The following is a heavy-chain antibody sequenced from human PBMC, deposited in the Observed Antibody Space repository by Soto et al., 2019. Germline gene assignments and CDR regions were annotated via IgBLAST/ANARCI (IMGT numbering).Heavy chain of an antibody. J-gene: IGHJ4*02. CDR2: INAIYGTT. CDR1: GYTFTSYA. D-gene: IGHD6-13*01. V-gene: IGHV1-3*01. CDR3: ARVSSSWYKDYFDY. Sequence: ASVKVSCKASGYTFTSYAMHWMRQAPGQRLEWMGGINAIYGTTNYAQRFQGRVTITADESTSTAYMELSSLRSEDTAVYYCARVSSSWYKDYFDYWGQGTLVTVSS.